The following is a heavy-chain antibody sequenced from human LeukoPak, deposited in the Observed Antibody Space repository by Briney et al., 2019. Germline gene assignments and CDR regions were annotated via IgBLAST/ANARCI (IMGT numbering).Heavy chain of an antibody. CDR2: ISRSGSTI. CDR3: ASGYSYGLFHFDY. Sequence: PGGSLRLSCAASGFTFSDYYMSWIRQAPGKGLEWVSYISRSGSTIYYGDSVKGRFTISRDNAKNSLYLQMNSLRAEDTAVYYCASGYSYGLFHFDYWGQGTLVTVSS. CDR1: GFTFSDYY. V-gene: IGHV3-11*01. J-gene: IGHJ4*02. D-gene: IGHD5-18*01.